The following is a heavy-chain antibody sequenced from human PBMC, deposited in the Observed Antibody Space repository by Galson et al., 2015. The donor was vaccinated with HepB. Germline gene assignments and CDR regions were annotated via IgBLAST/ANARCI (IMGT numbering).Heavy chain of an antibody. CDR2: IKEDGSEK. CDR1: GLMFSSYW. CDR3: AREGDTSGWFRLAY. D-gene: IGHD6-19*01. Sequence: SLRLSCAASGLMFSSYWMTWVRQAPGKGLEWVANIKEDGSEKYYVDPVKGRFTISRDNAKNSLYLQMNSLRAEDTAVYYCAREGDTSGWFRLAYWGLGTLVTVSS. J-gene: IGHJ4*02. V-gene: IGHV3-7*01.